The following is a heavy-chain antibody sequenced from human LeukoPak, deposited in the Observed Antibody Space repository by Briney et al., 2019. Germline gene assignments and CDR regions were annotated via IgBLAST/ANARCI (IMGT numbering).Heavy chain of an antibody. CDR2: INHSGST. Sequence: ASETLSLTCAVYGGSFSGYYWSWIRQPPGKGLEWIGEINHSGSTNYNPSLKSRVTISVDTSKNQFSLKLSSVTAADTAVYYCARRIKYYDSSGYLNWGQGTLVTVSS. CDR3: ARRIKYYDSSGYLN. CDR1: GGSFSGYY. J-gene: IGHJ4*02. D-gene: IGHD3-22*01. V-gene: IGHV4-34*01.